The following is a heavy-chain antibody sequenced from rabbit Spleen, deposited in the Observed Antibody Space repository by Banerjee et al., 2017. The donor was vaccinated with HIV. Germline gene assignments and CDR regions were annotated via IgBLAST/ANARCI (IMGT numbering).Heavy chain of an antibody. J-gene: IGHJ4*01. CDR3: ARRRGGGGYYDL. Sequence: EQLEESGGDLVKPEASLTLTCTASGFSFSSRYYMCWVRQAPGKGLEWIGCIYAGSGSAYYTSWAKGRFTISKTTSTTVTLQMSSLTAADTATYFCARRRGGGGYYDLWGPGTLVTVS. CDR2: IYAGSGSA. V-gene: IGHV1S45*01. CDR1: GFSFSSRYY. D-gene: IGHD1-1*01.